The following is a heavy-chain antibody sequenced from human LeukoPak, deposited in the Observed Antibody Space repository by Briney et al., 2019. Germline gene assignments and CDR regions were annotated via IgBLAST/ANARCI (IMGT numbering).Heavy chain of an antibody. Sequence: SETLSLTCAVYGGSFSGYYWSWIRQPPGKGLEWIGEVNHSGSTKNNPSLKSRVTISVDTSKNQFSLKLSSVTAADTAVYYCARRVGRYFGERAYYYNYMDVWGKGTTVTISS. CDR2: VNHSGST. D-gene: IGHD3-10*01. CDR3: ARRVGRYFGERAYYYNYMDV. V-gene: IGHV4-34*01. J-gene: IGHJ6*03. CDR1: GGSFSGYY.